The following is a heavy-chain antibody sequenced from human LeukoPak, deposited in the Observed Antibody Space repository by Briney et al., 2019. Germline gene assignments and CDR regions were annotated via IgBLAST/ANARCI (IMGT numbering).Heavy chain of an antibody. CDR1: GGSFSGYY. J-gene: IGHJ4*02. CDR3: ARDLIGGYSGYEYYFDY. V-gene: IGHV4-34*01. CDR2: INHRGST. Sequence: ASETLSLTCAVYGGSFSGYYWSWIRQPPGKGLEWIGEINHRGSTNYNPSLKSRVTISVDTSKNQFSLKLSSVTAADTAVYYCARDLIGGYSGYEYYFDYWGQGTLVTVSS. D-gene: IGHD5-12*01.